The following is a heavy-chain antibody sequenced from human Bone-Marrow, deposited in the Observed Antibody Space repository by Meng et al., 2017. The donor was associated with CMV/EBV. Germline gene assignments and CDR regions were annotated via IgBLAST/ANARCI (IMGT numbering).Heavy chain of an antibody. CDR3: ARDGGSGNYYYYGMDV. CDR2: IIPILGIA. V-gene: IGHV1-69*10. D-gene: IGHD3-10*01. CDR1: GGTFSSYA. J-gene: IGHJ6*02. Sequence: SVKVSCKASGGTFSSYAIIWVRQAPGQGLEWMGGIIPILGIANYAQKFQGRVTITADKSTSTAYMELSSLRSEDTAVYYCARDGGSGNYYYYGMDVWGQGTTVTVSS.